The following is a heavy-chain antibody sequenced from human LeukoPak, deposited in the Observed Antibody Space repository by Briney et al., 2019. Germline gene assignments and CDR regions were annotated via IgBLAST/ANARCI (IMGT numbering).Heavy chain of an antibody. Sequence: SETLSLTCSVSGGSIRSYFWSWIRQPAGKGLEWIGYIDDSGNTKYNPSLKNRVTMSVDTSKTQLSLNLRSVTAADTAVYFCARDPGTLLRGSRRGYDGNYYYMDVWGKGTTVTISS. CDR3: ARDPGTLLRGSRRGYDGNYYYMDV. CDR2: IDDSGNT. CDR1: GGSIRSYF. D-gene: IGHD3-10*01. J-gene: IGHJ6*03. V-gene: IGHV4-59*01.